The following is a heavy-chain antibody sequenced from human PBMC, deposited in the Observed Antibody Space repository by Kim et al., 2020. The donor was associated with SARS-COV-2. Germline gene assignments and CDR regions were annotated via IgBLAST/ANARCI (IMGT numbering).Heavy chain of an antibody. D-gene: IGHD3-10*01. CDR3: ARESTMVRGSYNWFDP. J-gene: IGHJ5*02. CDR1: GRSFSGYY. CDR2: INHSGST. Sequence: SETLSLTCAVYGRSFSGYYWSWIRQPPGKGLEWIGEINHSGSTNYNPSLKSRVTISVDTSKNQFSLKLSSVTAADTAVYYCARESTMVRGSYNWFDPWGQGTLVTVSS. V-gene: IGHV4-34*01.